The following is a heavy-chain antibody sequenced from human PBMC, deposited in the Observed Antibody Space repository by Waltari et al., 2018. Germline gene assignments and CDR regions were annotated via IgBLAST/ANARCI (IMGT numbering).Heavy chain of an antibody. V-gene: IGHV3-33*01. Sequence: QVQLVESGGGVVQPGRSLRLSCAASGFTFSSYGMHWIRQAPGKGLGWVAVIWYDGSNKYYADSVKGRFTISRDNSKNTLYLQMNSLRAEDTAVYYCASRGYSSSWYYFDYWGQGTLVTVSS. J-gene: IGHJ4*02. CDR1: GFTFSSYG. CDR2: IWYDGSNK. CDR3: ASRGYSSSWYYFDY. D-gene: IGHD6-13*01.